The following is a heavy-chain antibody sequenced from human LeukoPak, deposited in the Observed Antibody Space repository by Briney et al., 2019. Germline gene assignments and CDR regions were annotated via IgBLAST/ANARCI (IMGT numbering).Heavy chain of an antibody. Sequence: VGSLRLSCAASGFTFSSYWMSWVRQAPGKGLEWVANIKQDGSEKYYVDSVKGRFTISRDNAKNSLYLQMNSLRAEDTAVYYCARDFNDGSYYFDYWGQGTLVTVSS. CDR3: ARDFNDGSYYFDY. J-gene: IGHJ4*02. D-gene: IGHD1-1*01. CDR1: GFTFSSYW. CDR2: IKQDGSEK. V-gene: IGHV3-7*01.